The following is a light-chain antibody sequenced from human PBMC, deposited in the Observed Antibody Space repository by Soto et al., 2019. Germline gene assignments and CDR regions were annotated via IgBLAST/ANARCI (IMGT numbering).Light chain of an antibody. CDR2: DAS. CDR3: QQYGNLLPYT. Sequence: EIQMTQSPSSLSASVGDRVTITCQASQDISNYLNWYQQKPGKAPKLLIYDASNLQTGVPSRFSGSGSGTDFTFTISTLQPEDIATYYCQQYGNLLPYTFGQGTKLEIK. V-gene: IGKV1-33*01. CDR1: QDISNY. J-gene: IGKJ2*01.